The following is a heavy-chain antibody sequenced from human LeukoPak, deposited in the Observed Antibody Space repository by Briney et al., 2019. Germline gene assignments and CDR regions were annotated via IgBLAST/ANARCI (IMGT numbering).Heavy chain of an antibody. CDR2: IYPGDSAT. V-gene: IGHV5-51*01. D-gene: IGHD2-8*01. J-gene: IGHJ4*02. CDR3: ARLYAKYFDY. Sequence: GESLKISCKGSGYSFTSYWIGWVRQMPGKGLEWMGIIYPGDSATRYSPSFQGQVTISADKSISTAYLQLISLKASDTAMYYCARLYAKYFDYWGQGTLVTVSS. CDR1: GYSFTSYW.